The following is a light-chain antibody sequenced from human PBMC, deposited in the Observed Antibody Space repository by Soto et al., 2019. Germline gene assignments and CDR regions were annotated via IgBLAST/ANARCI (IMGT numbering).Light chain of an antibody. CDR2: EVS. J-gene: IGLJ2*01. V-gene: IGLV2-8*01. Sequence: QSVLTQPPSASGSPGQSVTISCTGTSSDVGGYNYVSWYQQHPGKAPKLMIYEVSKRPSGVPDRFSGSKSGNTASLTVSGRQAEDEADYYCRSYAGSNNFVVFGGWTKLTVL. CDR1: SSDVGGYNY. CDR3: RSYAGSNNFVV.